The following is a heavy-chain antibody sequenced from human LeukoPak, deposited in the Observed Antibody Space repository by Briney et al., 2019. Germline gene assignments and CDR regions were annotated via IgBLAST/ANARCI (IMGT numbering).Heavy chain of an antibody. J-gene: IGHJ4*02. CDR3: ARGGGDDPLDY. Sequence: PGGSLRLSCAASGFTFNTYYMNWVRQAPGKGLEWVSSISKSGSYIYYADSVKGRFTISRDNAKNSLYLQMNSLRAEDTAVYYCARGGGDDPLDYWGQGILVTVSS. CDR1: GFTFNTYY. D-gene: IGHD2-21*01. V-gene: IGHV3-21*01. CDR2: ISKSGSYI.